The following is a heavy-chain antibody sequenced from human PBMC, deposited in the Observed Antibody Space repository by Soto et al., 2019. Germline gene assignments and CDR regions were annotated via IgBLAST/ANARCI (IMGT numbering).Heavy chain of an antibody. CDR1: GFSLSTTGVG. CDR2: IYWHDGK. J-gene: IGHJ4*02. Sequence: ESGPTLVNPTQTLTLTCTVSGFSLSTTGVGVSWIRQPPGKALEWLALIYWHDGKRYSPSLKSRLTIAKDTSKNQVVLTMTNMDPVDTATYYCAHRGGATVGLYYFDYWGQGALVTVSS. CDR3: AHRGGATVGLYYFDY. D-gene: IGHD3-16*01. V-gene: IGHV2-5*01.